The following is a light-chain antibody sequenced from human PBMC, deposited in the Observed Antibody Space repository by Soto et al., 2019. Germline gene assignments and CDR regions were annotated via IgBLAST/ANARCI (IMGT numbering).Light chain of an antibody. CDR3: SSHTSSSTGV. Sequence: QSVLTQPASVSGSPGQSITISCTGTSSDVGGYNYVSWYQQHPGKAPKLMIYEVSNRPSGDSNRFSGSKSGNTASLTISGLQAEDEADYYCSSHTSSSTGVFRTGTKVTVL. CDR2: EVS. J-gene: IGLJ1*01. V-gene: IGLV2-14*01. CDR1: SSDVGGYNY.